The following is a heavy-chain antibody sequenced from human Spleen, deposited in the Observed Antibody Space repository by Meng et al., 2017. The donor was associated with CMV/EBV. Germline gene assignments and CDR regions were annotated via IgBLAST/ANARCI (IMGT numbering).Heavy chain of an antibody. Sequence: GESLKISCAASGFTFSDYYMSWIRQAPGKGLEWVSYISSSGSTIYYADSVKGRFTISRDNAKNPLYLQMNSLRAEDTAVYYCGTTVTTMVRDYWGQGTLVTVSS. J-gene: IGHJ4*02. CDR2: ISSSGSTI. CDR3: GTTVTTMVRDY. V-gene: IGHV3-11*01. CDR1: GFTFSDYY. D-gene: IGHD4-11*01.